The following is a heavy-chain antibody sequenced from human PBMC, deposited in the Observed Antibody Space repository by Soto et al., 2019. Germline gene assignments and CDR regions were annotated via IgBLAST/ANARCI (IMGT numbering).Heavy chain of an antibody. D-gene: IGHD1-26*01. Sequence: SETLSLTCAVSGSSITSNYYWGWIRQSPGRGLEWIGSIYHTGSTYYNPSLKSRVTISVDTSKNQFSLKLSSVTAADTAVYYCVRDQRSYYSPSLDYWGRGTPVTVYS. CDR2: IYHTGST. CDR3: VRDQRSYYSPSLDY. J-gene: IGHJ4*02. CDR1: GSSITSNYY. V-gene: IGHV4-38-2*02.